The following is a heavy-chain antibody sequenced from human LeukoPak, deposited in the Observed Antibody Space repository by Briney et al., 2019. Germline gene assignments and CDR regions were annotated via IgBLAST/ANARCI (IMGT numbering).Heavy chain of an antibody. D-gene: IGHD6-19*01. V-gene: IGHV3-23*01. Sequence: GGSLRPSCAASGFTFSSYGMSWVRQAPGKGLEWVSAISGSGGSTYYADSVKGRFTISRDNSKNTLYLQMNSLRAEDTAVYYCARNPLAVAGPWFRRYYCDYWGQGTLVTVSS. CDR1: GFTFSSYG. J-gene: IGHJ4*02. CDR3: ARNPLAVAGPWFRRYYCDY. CDR2: ISGSGGST.